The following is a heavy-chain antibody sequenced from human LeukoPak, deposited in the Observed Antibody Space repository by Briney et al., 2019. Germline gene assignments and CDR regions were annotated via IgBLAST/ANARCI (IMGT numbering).Heavy chain of an antibody. V-gene: IGHV3-23*01. CDR3: AKGYGSGSYPDYFDY. CDR2: ISGSGDST. CDR1: GFTFSSYS. Sequence: GGSLRLSCAASGFTFSSYSMNWVRQAPGRGLEWVSGISGSGDSTYYADSVKGRFTISRDNSKKTLYLQMNSLRAEDTAVYYCAKGYGSGSYPDYFDYWGQGTLVTVSS. D-gene: IGHD3-10*01. J-gene: IGHJ4*02.